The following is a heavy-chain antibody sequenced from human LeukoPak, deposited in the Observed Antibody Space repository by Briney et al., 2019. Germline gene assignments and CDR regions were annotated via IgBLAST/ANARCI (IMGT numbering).Heavy chain of an antibody. CDR3: AKQGATAVAAGGDFDY. D-gene: IGHD6-19*01. CDR1: GFTFSNYA. J-gene: IGHJ4*02. Sequence: PGGSLRLSCAASGFTFSNYAMSWVRQAPGKGLEWISGINGGGGGGTFHADSVRGRFTISRDNSKNTLYLQMSSLRAEDTAVYYCAKQGATAVAAGGDFDYWGQGTLVTVSS. V-gene: IGHV3-23*01. CDR2: INGGGGGGT.